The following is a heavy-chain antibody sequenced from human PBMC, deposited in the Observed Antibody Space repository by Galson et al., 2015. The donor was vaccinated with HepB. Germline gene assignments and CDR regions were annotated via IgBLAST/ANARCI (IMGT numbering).Heavy chain of an antibody. Sequence: SLRLSCAASGFTFSGSAMHWVRQASGKGLEWVGRIRSKANSYATAYAASVKGRFTISRDDSKNTAYLQMNSLKTEDTAVYYCTRPAVSSPAAILYYYYMDVWGKGTAVTVSS. CDR2: IRSKANSYAT. CDR3: TRPAVSSPAAILYYYYMDV. CDR1: GFTFSGSA. J-gene: IGHJ6*03. V-gene: IGHV3-73*01. D-gene: IGHD2-2*02.